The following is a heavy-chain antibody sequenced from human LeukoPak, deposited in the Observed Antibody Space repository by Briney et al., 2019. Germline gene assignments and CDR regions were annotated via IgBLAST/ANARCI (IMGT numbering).Heavy chain of an antibody. CDR2: ISHSATT. J-gene: IGHJ4*02. Sequence: SETLSLTCAVSGYSISSGYYWCWIRQPPRKGLEWIGSISHSATTYHNPSLKSRVTISIDTSKNQFSLKLSSVTAADTAVYYCATFYGSGSRYFAYWGQGALVTVSS. V-gene: IGHV4-38-2*01. CDR3: ATFYGSGSRYFAY. D-gene: IGHD3-10*01. CDR1: GYSISSGYY.